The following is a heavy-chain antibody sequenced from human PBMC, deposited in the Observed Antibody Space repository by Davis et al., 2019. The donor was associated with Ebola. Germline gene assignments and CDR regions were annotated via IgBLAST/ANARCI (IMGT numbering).Heavy chain of an antibody. V-gene: IGHV1-3*01. J-gene: IGHJ6*02. Sequence: ASVKVSCKASGYTFTSYAMHWVRQAPGQRLEWMGWINAGNGNTKYSQKFQGRVTITRDTSASTAYMELSSLRSEDTAVYYCARMPYYSNYLWYYYGMDVWGQGTTVTVSS. D-gene: IGHD4-11*01. CDR3: ARMPYYSNYLWYYYGMDV. CDR1: GYTFTSYA. CDR2: INAGNGNT.